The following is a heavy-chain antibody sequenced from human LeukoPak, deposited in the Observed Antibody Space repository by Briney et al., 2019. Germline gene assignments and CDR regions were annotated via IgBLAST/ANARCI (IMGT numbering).Heavy chain of an antibody. CDR3: ARASRSSSWNRWFDP. Sequence: SQTLSLTCTVSGGSISSGDYYWSWIRQPPGKGLEWIGYIYYSGSTYYNPSLKSRVTISVDTSKNQFSLKLSSVTAADTAVYYCARASRSSSWNRWFDPWGQGTLVTVSS. J-gene: IGHJ5*02. D-gene: IGHD6-13*01. V-gene: IGHV4-30-4*01. CDR1: GGSISSGDYY. CDR2: IYYSGST.